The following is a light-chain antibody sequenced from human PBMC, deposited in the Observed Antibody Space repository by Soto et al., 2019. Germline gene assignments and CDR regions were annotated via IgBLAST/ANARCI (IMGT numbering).Light chain of an antibody. V-gene: IGKV3-15*01. Sequence: KTPSPTPPVVFSWGKSTLSLQASPRVWWKFSWYQQKPGPAPRLLIYDASTRATGIPGRYSGSGSGTEFTLTISSLQSEDSAVYYCHQYNDWPPGLTFGGGTKVEIK. CDR3: HQYNDWPPGLT. J-gene: IGKJ4*01. CDR1: PRVWWK. CDR2: DAS.